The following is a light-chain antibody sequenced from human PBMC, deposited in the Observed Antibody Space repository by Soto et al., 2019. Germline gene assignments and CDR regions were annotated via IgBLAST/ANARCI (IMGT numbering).Light chain of an antibody. CDR1: SSNIGAGYD. CDR3: PSYDSSLSGWV. J-gene: IGLJ3*02. CDR2: GNS. Sequence: QSVLTQPPSVSGAPGQRVTISCTGSSSNIGAGYDVHWYQQLPGTAPKLLIYGNSNRPSGVPDRFSGSKSGTSASLAITGLQAEDEADYCCPSYDSSLSGWVFGGGTKVTVL. V-gene: IGLV1-40*01.